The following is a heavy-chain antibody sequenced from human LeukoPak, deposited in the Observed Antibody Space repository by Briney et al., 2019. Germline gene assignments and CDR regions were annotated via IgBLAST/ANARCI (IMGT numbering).Heavy chain of an antibody. CDR2: INWNGGST. V-gene: IGHV3-20*01. Sequence: GGSLRLSCAASRFTFSSYWMSWVRQAPGKGLEWVSGINWNGGSTGYADSVKGRFTISRDNAKNSLYLQMNSLRAEDTALYHCARALYYDFWSGSPDDAFDIWGQGTMVTVSS. CDR3: ARALYYDFWSGSPDDAFDI. CDR1: RFTFSSYW. D-gene: IGHD3-3*01. J-gene: IGHJ3*02.